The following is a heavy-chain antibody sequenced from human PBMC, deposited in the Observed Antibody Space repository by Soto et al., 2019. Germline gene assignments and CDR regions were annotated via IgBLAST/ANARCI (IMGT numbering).Heavy chain of an antibody. V-gene: IGHV4-30-2*01. CDR2: IYHSGST. Sequence: SETLSLTWAVSGGSISSGGYSWSWIRQPPGKGLEWIGYIYHSGSTYYNPSLKSRVTISVDGSKNQFSLKLSSVTAAGTAVYYCARVPDRRGQGTLVTVSS. CDR1: GGSISSGGYS. J-gene: IGHJ5*02. D-gene: IGHD2-2*01. CDR3: ARVPDR.